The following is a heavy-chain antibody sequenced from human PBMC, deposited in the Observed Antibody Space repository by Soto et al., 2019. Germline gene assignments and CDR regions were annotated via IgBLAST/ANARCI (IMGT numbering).Heavy chain of an antibody. Sequence: VQLVESGGGVVQPGRSLRLSCAASGFTFSSYAMHWVRQAPGRGLQWVSAISGSGSPTYYADSVKGRFTISRDNSKNTLYLQMNSLRADDTAVYYCARDMSGGTYNYYYGMDVWGQGTTVTVSS. CDR1: GFTFSSYA. CDR2: ISGSGSPT. D-gene: IGHD1-26*01. CDR3: ARDMSGGTYNYYYGMDV. J-gene: IGHJ6*02. V-gene: IGHV3-23*04.